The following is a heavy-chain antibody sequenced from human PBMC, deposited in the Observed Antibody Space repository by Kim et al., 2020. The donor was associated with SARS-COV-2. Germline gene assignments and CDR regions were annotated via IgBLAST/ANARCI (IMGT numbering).Heavy chain of an antibody. V-gene: IGHV4-4*08. CDR3: ARRFRIVFDY. D-gene: IGHD2-15*01. J-gene: IGHJ4*02. Sequence: NTHHNPSLKRRVTISVDTSKNQFSLKLSSVTAADTAVYYCARRFRIVFDYWGQGTLVTVSS. CDR2: NT.